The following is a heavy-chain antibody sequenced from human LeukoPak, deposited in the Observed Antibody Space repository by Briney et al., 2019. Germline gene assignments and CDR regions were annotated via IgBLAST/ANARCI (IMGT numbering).Heavy chain of an antibody. CDR2: ISWNSDMI. D-gene: IGHD3-10*01. V-gene: IGHV3-9*03. CDR1: GFTFDDYA. J-gene: IGHJ4*02. CDR3: AKSKYLGGSYDY. Sequence: GRSLRLSCAASGFTFDDYAMHWVRQAPGEGLEWVSGISWNSDMIGYADSVKGRFTISRDNAKNSLYLQMNSLRAEDMALYYCAKSKYLGGSYDYWGQGTLVTVSS.